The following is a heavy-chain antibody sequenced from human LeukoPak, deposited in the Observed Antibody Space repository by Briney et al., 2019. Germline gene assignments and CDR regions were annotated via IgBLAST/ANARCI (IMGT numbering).Heavy chain of an antibody. CDR3: ARDFSYLGGNGNWFDP. V-gene: IGHV1-24*01. J-gene: IGHJ5*02. CDR2: FDPEDGET. CDR1: GYTLTELS. Sequence: ASVKVSCKVSGYTLTELSMHWVRQAPGKGLEWMGGFDPEDGETIYAQKFQGRVTMTEDTSTDTAYMELSSLRSEDTAVYYCARDFSYLGGNGNWFDPWGQGTLVTVSS. D-gene: IGHD4-23*01.